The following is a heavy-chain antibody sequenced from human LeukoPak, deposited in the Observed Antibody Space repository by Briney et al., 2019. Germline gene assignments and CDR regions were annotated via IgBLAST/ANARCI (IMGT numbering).Heavy chain of an antibody. V-gene: IGHV3-74*01. Sequence: GGSLRLSCAASGFTFSSHLMHWVRQAPGKGLAWVSRISSDGTYTNYADSVRGRFTISRDNAKKSLYLQMNSLRAEDTAVYYCARSADRSGYFREITLYYFDYWGQGTLVTVSS. CDR1: GFTFSSHL. CDR3: ARSADRSGYFREITLYYFDY. D-gene: IGHD3-22*01. J-gene: IGHJ4*02. CDR2: ISSDGTYT.